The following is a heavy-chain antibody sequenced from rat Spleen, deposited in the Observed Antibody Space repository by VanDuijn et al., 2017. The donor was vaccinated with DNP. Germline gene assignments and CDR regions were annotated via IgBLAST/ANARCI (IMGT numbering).Heavy chain of an antibody. V-gene: IGHV5-20*01. CDR3: ARYDGSYYYGGYFDF. CDR1: GFTFSDYY. CDR2: ISYDGGST. Sequence: EVQLVESGGGLVQPGRSLKLSCAASGFTFSDYYMAWVRQAPTKGLEWVAYISYDGGSTSYGDSVKGRFTISRDNAKSTLYLQRDSLRSEDTATYYYARYDGSYYYGGYFDFWGPGTMVTVSS. J-gene: IGHJ1*01. D-gene: IGHD1-12*02.